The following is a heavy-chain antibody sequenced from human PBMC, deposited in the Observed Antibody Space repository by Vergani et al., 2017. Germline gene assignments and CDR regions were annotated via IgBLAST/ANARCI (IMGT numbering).Heavy chain of an antibody. J-gene: IGHJ4*02. Sequence: QVQLQQSGPGLVKPSQTLSLTCVISGDSVSSNSAAWNWIRQSPSRGLEWLGRTYYRSKWYSDYAVSMKSRITINPDTSMNQFSLQLNSVTAADTALYYCARHGGSGNFYHLFDSWGQGTLVTVSS. CDR3: ARHGGSGNFYHLFDS. CDR1: GDSVSSNSAA. V-gene: IGHV6-1*01. CDR2: TYYRSKWYS. D-gene: IGHD3-10*01.